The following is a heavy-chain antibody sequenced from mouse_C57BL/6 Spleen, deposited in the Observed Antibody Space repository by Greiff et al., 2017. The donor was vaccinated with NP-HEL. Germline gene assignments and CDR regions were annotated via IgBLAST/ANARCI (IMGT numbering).Heavy chain of an antibody. CDR1: GYTFTSYW. V-gene: IGHV1-52*01. Sequence: QVQLQQPGAELVRLGSSVKLSCKASGYTFTSYWMHWVKQRPIQGLEWIGNIDPSDSETHYNQKFKDKATLTVDKSSSTAYMQLSSLTSEDSAVYYCASSNDYDGAWFAYWGQGTLVTVSA. CDR3: ASSNDYDGAWFAY. CDR2: IDPSDSET. J-gene: IGHJ3*01. D-gene: IGHD2-4*01.